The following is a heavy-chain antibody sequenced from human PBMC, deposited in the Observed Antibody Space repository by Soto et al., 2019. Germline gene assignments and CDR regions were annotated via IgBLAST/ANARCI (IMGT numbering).Heavy chain of an antibody. CDR3: ARYSALSGTYSFDH. J-gene: IGHJ4*02. CDR1: GASISSVYW. Sequence: QVQLQESGPGLVKPSGTLSLTCDVSGASISSVYWWSWVRQSPGKGLEWIGEISQRGSANYRPSLQSRVTMSLDTSKNRVSLRLTAVTAADTAVYYCARYSALSGTYSFDHWGQGTLVTVSS. D-gene: IGHD6-13*01. CDR2: ISQRGSA. V-gene: IGHV4-4*02.